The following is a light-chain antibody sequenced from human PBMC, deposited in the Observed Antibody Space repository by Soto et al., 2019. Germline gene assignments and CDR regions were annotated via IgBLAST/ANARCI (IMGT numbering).Light chain of an antibody. CDR1: QTISPW. CDR2: KAS. Sequence: DIQMTQSPSTLSASVGDRVTITCRASQTISPWLAWYQQKPGKAPKVLIYKASTLQSGVPPRFSGSGSGTEFTLTISSLQPDDFATYYCQQYSTYSRTFGPGTKVEMK. CDR3: QQYSTYSRT. J-gene: IGKJ1*01. V-gene: IGKV1-5*03.